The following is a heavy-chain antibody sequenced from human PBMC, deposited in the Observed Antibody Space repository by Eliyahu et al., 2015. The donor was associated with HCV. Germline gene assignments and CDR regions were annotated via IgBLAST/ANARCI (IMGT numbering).Heavy chain of an antibody. CDR1: GFTFSSYA. CDR2: ISYDGSNK. J-gene: IGHJ4*02. Sequence: QVQLVESGGGVVQPGRSLRLSCAASGFTFSSYAIHWVRQSPGKGLEWVAVISYDGSNKYYVDSVKGRFTISRDNSKNTLYLQMSSLRAEDTTLYYCARGEGVTGTSFDYWGQGTLVTVSS. CDR3: ARGEGVTGTSFDY. D-gene: IGHD6-19*01. V-gene: IGHV3-30-3*01.